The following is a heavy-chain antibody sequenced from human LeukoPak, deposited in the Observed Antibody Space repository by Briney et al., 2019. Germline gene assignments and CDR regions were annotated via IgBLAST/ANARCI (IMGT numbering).Heavy chain of an antibody. CDR2: INPNSGGT. D-gene: IGHD1-26*01. CDR1: GYTFTGYY. Sequence: ASVKVSCRASGYTFTGYYMHWVRQAPGQGLEWMGWINPNSGGTNYAQKFQGRVTMTRDTSISTAYMELSRLRSDDTAVYYCARVSGSGWSEYYFDYWGQGTLVTVSS. CDR3: ARVSGSGWSEYYFDY. V-gene: IGHV1-2*02. J-gene: IGHJ4*02.